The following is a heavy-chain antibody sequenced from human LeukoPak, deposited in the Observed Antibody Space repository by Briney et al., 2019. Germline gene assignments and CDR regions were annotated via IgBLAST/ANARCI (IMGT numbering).Heavy chain of an antibody. J-gene: IGHJ4*02. CDR2: ISPTSGAT. V-gene: IGHV1-2*02. CDR1: GYTFTDYF. Sequence: ASVKVSCKASGYTFTDYFMHWVRQAPGQGFDWMGWISPTSGATAFAPKFQGRITMTRDTSITTAYMELSRLGSDDTAVYYCVRDGLNWNYDYWGQGTLVAVSP. CDR3: VRDGLNWNYDY. D-gene: IGHD1-7*01.